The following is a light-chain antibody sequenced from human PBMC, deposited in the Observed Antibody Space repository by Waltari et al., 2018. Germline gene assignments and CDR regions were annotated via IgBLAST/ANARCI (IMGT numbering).Light chain of an antibody. CDR1: SSNIGAGHD. Sequence: QSVLTQPPSVSGAPGQRVTISCTGSSSNIGAGHDVPWYQQLPGTAPKLLIYGNTNRPSGVPDRFSGPKSGTSASLAITGLQVDDEADYYCQSYDSSLSAVVFGGGTKLTVL. J-gene: IGLJ2*01. CDR2: GNT. CDR3: QSYDSSLSAVV. V-gene: IGLV1-40*01.